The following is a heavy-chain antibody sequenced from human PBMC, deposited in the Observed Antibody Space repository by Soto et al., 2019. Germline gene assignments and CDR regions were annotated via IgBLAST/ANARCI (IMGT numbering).Heavy chain of an antibody. CDR3: ARQHSSRWSSPYYYYGMDV. CDR2: IYPGDSDT. Sequence: PGESLKISCKGSGYSFTSYWIGWVRQMPGKGLEWMGIIYPGDSDTRYSPSFQGQVTISADKSISTAYLQWSSLKASDTAMYYCARQHSSRWSSPYYYYGMDVWGQGTTVTVSS. CDR1: GYSFTSYW. J-gene: IGHJ6*02. V-gene: IGHV5-51*01. D-gene: IGHD6-13*01.